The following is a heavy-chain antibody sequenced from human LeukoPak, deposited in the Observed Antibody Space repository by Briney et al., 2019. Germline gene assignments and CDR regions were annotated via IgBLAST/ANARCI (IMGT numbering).Heavy chain of an antibody. V-gene: IGHV4-34*01. CDR2: INHSGDT. J-gene: IGHJ4*02. D-gene: IGHD3-10*01. Sequence: SETLSLTCGVYGGSFSTYYWSWIRQPPGKGLEWIGEINHSGDTNYNPSLKSRVSSSIDTSKNHFSLTLTSVTAADTAVYYCARQFYSGSGAFFDYWGQGILVTVSS. CDR3: ARQFYSGSGAFFDY. CDR1: GGSFSTYY.